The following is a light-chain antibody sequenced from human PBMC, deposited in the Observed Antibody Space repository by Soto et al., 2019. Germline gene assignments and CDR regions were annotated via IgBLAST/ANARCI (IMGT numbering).Light chain of an antibody. CDR2: EVS. CDR1: SSDVGGYNF. Sequence: QSVLTQPPSASGSPGQSVAISCTGTSSDVGGYNFVSWYQQHPGKAPKVLIYEVSKRASGVPDRFSGSKSGNTASLTVSGLQAEDEADYYCSSYPGSHNVLFGGGTKLTVL. V-gene: IGLV2-8*01. J-gene: IGLJ2*01. CDR3: SSYPGSHNVL.